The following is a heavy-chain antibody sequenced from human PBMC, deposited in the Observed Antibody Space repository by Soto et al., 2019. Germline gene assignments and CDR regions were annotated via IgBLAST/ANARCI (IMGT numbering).Heavy chain of an antibody. Sequence: ASVKVSCKASGDRFESFGISWVRQAPGQGLEWMGRVNAHNHITKYAQKFQGRVTITRDTSTSTDYMEVMSLTSDDTAVYYCARDSRVGANSDACDVWGQGTMVTVSS. J-gene: IGHJ3*01. V-gene: IGHV1-18*01. CDR1: GDRFESFG. D-gene: IGHD1-26*01. CDR3: ARDSRVGANSDACDV. CDR2: VNAHNHIT.